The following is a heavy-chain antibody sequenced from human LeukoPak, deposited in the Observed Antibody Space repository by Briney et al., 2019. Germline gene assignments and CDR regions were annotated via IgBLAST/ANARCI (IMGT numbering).Heavy chain of an antibody. D-gene: IGHD6-19*01. J-gene: IGHJ4*02. CDR1: GFTFSNFL. Sequence: GALRLSCAASGFTFSNFLMTWVRQAPGKGPGWVSAISGSGGDTYYADSVKGRFTISRDNSKNTLYLQMNSLRAEDTAVYYCAREYSSGWEFDSWGQGTLVTVSS. CDR3: AREYSSGWEFDS. CDR2: ISGSGGDT. V-gene: IGHV3-23*01.